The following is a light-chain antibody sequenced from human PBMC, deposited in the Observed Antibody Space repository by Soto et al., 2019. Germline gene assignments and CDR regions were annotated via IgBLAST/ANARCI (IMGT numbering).Light chain of an antibody. V-gene: IGLV2-14*01. J-gene: IGLJ2*01. CDR2: DVS. CDR3: SSYTGSSTYVV. Sequence: QSALTQPASVSGSPGPSITISCTGTSSDVGGYNYVSWYQQHPGKAPKRMIYDVSHRPSGVSNRFSGSKSANTASLTISGLQAEDEADYYCSSYTGSSTYVVFGGGTKLTVL. CDR1: SSDVGGYNY.